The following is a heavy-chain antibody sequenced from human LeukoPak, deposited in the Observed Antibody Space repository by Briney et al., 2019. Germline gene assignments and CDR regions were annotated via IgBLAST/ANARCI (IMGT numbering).Heavy chain of an antibody. D-gene: IGHD2-15*01. CDR2: IDKKDNLYAT. Sequence: QPGGSLKLSCVASGFTFSGSAVHWVRQSSGKGLEWVGHIDKKDNLYATAYVESVKGRFTISRDDSKDTAFLHMDSLKTEDTALYYCTRDRGTYNWFDPWGEGTLVTVSS. J-gene: IGHJ5*02. V-gene: IGHV3-73*01. CDR3: TRDRGTYNWFDP. CDR1: GFTFSGSA.